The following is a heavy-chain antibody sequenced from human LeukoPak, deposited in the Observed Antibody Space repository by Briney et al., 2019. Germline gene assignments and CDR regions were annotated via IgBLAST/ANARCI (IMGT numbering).Heavy chain of an antibody. CDR3: AKDSLRWLDNPPLAFDI. CDR2: ISGSGGST. D-gene: IGHD6-19*01. Sequence: GGSLRLSCAASGFTFSSYAMSWVRQAPGKGLEWVSAISGSGGSTYYADSVKGRFTISRDNSKNTLYLQMNSLRAEDTAVYYCAKDSLRWLDNPPLAFDIWGQGTMVTVSS. CDR1: GFTFSSYA. J-gene: IGHJ3*02. V-gene: IGHV3-23*01.